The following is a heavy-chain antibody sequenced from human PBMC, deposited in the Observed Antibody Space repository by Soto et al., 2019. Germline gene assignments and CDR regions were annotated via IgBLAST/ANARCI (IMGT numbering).Heavy chain of an antibody. V-gene: IGHV3-23*01. J-gene: IGHJ4*02. CDR2: IQGSDLNT. CDR1: GLTFTSLH. Sequence: EVQLLESGGGLVQPGGSLRLSCAVSGLTFTSLHLSWVRQPPGKGLEWVSAIQGSDLNTYYADSVRGRFTISRDISKNTLFLQMNSLSAEDTAVYFCVTHSRNYWGQGTLVTVSS. CDR3: VTHSRNY.